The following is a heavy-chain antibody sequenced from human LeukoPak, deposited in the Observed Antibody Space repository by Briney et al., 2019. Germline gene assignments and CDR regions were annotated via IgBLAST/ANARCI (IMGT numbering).Heavy chain of an antibody. D-gene: IGHD3-22*01. CDR1: GFTFSGSA. Sequence: GGSLRLSCAASGFTFSGSAMHWVRQASGKGLGWLGRIRSKANTYATAYAASVKGRFTISRDGSKDTAYLQMNSLKTEDTAVYYCTRPLYDGSGGRFDYWGQGTLVTVSS. CDR3: TRPLYDGSGGRFDY. J-gene: IGHJ4*02. V-gene: IGHV3-73*01. CDR2: IRSKANTYAT.